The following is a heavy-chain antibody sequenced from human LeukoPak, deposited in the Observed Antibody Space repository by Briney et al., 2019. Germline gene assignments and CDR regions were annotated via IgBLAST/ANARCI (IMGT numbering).Heavy chain of an antibody. CDR3: ARRTALNDYGDSSDD. V-gene: IGHV1-18*01. CDR1: GYTFTSYG. Sequence: ASVKVSCKASGYTFTSYGISWVRQAPGQGLEWMGWISAYNGNTNYAQKLQGRVTMTTDTSTSTAYMELRSLRSDDTAVYYCARRTALNDYGDSSDDWGQGTLVTVSS. D-gene: IGHD4-17*01. J-gene: IGHJ4*02. CDR2: ISAYNGNT.